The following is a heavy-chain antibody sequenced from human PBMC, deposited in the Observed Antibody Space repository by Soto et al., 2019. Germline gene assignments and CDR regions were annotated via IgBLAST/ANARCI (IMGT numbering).Heavy chain of an antibody. CDR1: GFSLSTSGVG. V-gene: IGHV2-5*01. CDR2: IYWNDDK. CDR3: AHKGNYYSMDA. Sequence: GSGPTLVNPTQTLTLTCTFSGFSLSTSGVGVGWIRQPPGKALECLALIYWNDDKRFSPSLKSRLTITKDTSKNQVVLTMTNMDPVDTATYFCAHKGNYYSMDAWGQGTAVTVSS. J-gene: IGHJ6*02.